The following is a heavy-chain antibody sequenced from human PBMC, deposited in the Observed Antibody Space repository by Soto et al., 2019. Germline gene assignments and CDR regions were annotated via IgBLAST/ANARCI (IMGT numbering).Heavy chain of an antibody. CDR3: ARDCGCWSPLGY. V-gene: IGHV3-30-3*01. Sequence: QVQLVESGGGVVQPGRSLRLSCAASGFTFSSYAMHWVRQAPGKGLEWVAVISYDGSNKYYADSVKGRFTISRDNSKDTLYLQMNSLVAEDTAVYYCARDCGCWSPLGYWGQGTLVTVSS. J-gene: IGHJ4*02. CDR1: GFTFSSYA. D-gene: IGHD6-13*01. CDR2: ISYDGSNK.